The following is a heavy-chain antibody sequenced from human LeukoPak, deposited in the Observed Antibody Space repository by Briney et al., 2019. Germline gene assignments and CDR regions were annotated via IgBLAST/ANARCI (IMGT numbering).Heavy chain of an antibody. CDR3: ASWNYGSGSYSGYMDV. V-gene: IGHV1-8*01. D-gene: IGHD3-10*01. Sequence: ASVKASCKASGYTFTSYDINWVRQATGQGLEWMGWMNPNSGNTGYAQKFQGRVTMTRNTSISTAYMELSSLRSEDTAVYYCASWNYGSGSYSGYMDVWGKGTTVTVSS. CDR1: GYTFTSYD. J-gene: IGHJ6*03. CDR2: MNPNSGNT.